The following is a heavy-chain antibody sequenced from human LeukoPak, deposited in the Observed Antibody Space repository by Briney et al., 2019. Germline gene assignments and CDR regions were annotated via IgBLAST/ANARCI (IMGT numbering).Heavy chain of an antibody. CDR2: IYPDDSDT. V-gene: IGHV5-51*01. CDR3: ARPNITSYYDSRGYDAFDV. Sequence: GESLKISCKGFGYRFNAYWFAWVRQMPGKDLEWMGIIYPDDSDTRYSPSFQSQVTISADKSVRTAYLQWSSLKASDTAMYYCARPNITSYYDSRGYDAFDVWGQGTMVTVSS. CDR1: GYRFNAYW. J-gene: IGHJ3*01. D-gene: IGHD3-22*01.